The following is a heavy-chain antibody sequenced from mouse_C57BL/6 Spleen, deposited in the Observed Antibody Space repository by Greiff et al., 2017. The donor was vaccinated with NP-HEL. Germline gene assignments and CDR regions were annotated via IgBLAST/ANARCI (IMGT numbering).Heavy chain of an antibody. V-gene: IGHV1-82*01. CDR1: GYAFSSSW. D-gene: IGHD4-1*01. CDR2: IYPGDGDT. CDR3: AITGTDWYFDV. Sequence: LVKPGASVKISCKASGYAFSSSWMNWVKQRPGKGLEWIGRIYPGDGDTNYNGKFKGKATLTADKSSSTAYMQLSSLTSEDSAVYFCAITGTDWYFDVWGTGTTVTVSS. J-gene: IGHJ1*03.